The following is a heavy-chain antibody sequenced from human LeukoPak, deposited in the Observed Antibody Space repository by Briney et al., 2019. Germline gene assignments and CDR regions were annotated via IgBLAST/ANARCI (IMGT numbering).Heavy chain of an antibody. CDR3: ATMSGFDY. V-gene: IGHV3-21*01. D-gene: IGHD3-10*02. Sequence: GGSLRLSRAASGFTFSSNYMNWGRQAPGKGLEWVSSISASGRSIYYADSVKGRFTTSRDNAKNSLYLQMNSLRAEDTAVYYCATMSGFDYWGQGTLVTVSS. CDR2: ISASGRSI. CDR1: GFTFSSNY. J-gene: IGHJ4*01.